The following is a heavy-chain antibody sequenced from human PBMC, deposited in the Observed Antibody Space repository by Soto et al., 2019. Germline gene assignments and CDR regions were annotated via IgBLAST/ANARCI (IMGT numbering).Heavy chain of an antibody. CDR2: INNDGSHT. D-gene: IGHD3-22*01. CDR3: AKSPGMYYYDSSGYYHYDY. CDR1: GFTFSSYW. Sequence: PGGSLRLSCAASGFTFSSYWMHWVRRSPGKGLLWVPHINNDGSHTTYADSVKGRFTISRDNSKNTLYLQMNSLRAEDTAVYYCAKSPGMYYYDSSGYYHYDYWGQGTLVTVSS. J-gene: IGHJ4*02. V-gene: IGHV3-74*01.